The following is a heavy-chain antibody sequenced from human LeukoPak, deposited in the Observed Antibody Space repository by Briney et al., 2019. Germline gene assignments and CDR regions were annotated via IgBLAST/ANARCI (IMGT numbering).Heavy chain of an antibody. CDR1: GYTFTSYD. D-gene: IGHD7-27*01. J-gene: IGHJ4*02. CDR3: AKNTALTGEFES. V-gene: IGHV1-8*01. Sequence: ASVKVSCKASGYTFTSYDVNWFRQATGQGLEWMGWMNPNSDNTGYAQKFQGRVTLTRDTSISTAYMELSSLRSEDTAVYYCAKNTALTGEFESWGQGTLVTVSS. CDR2: MNPNSDNT.